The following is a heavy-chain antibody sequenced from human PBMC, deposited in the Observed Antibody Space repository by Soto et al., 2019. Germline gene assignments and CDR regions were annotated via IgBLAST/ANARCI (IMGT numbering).Heavy chain of an antibody. V-gene: IGHV3-30*18. CDR2: RSDAGSNK. CDR3: AKDCSWLVTGFDY. D-gene: IGHD6-19*01. Sequence: GGSLRLSCADSGFTFSSYGMHWVRQAPGKGLEGVAVRSDAGSNKNYADSVKGRFTISRDNYKNTLYLQMDSLIAEDTAVYYCAKDCSWLVTGFDYWGQGTLVTVSS. CDR1: GFTFSSYG. J-gene: IGHJ4*02.